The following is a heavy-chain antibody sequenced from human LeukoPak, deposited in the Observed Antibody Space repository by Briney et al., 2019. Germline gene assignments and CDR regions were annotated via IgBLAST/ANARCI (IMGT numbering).Heavy chain of an antibody. CDR1: GASISSYY. Sequence: SETLSLTCTVSGASISSYYWSWIRQPAGKGLEWIGRMSTSGSTTYNPSLKSRVTMSVDTSKNQFSLRLTSVTAADTAVYYCARGKPETYYDFWSGYSTWYFDLWGRGTLVTVSS. D-gene: IGHD3-3*01. CDR3: ARGKPETYYDFWSGYSTWYFDL. J-gene: IGHJ2*01. CDR2: MSTSGST. V-gene: IGHV4-4*07.